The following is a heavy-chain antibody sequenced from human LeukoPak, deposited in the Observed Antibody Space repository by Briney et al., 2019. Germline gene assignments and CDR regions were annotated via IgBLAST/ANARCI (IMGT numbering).Heavy chain of an antibody. CDR3: ARDSMYSSSWGYFDY. CDR2: ISSSSSYI. CDR1: GFTFDDYA. D-gene: IGHD6-13*01. J-gene: IGHJ4*02. V-gene: IGHV3-21*01. Sequence: PGGSLRLSCAASGFTFDDYAMHWVRQAPGKGLEWVSSISSSSSYIYYADSVKGRFTISRDNAKNSLYLQMNSLRAEDTAVYYCARDSMYSSSWGYFDYWGQGTLVTVSS.